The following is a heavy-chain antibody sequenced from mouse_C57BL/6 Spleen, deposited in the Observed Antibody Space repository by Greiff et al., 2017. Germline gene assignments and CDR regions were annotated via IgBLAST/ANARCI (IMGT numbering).Heavy chain of an antibody. CDR3: AREDYYGTADYYAMDY. J-gene: IGHJ4*01. V-gene: IGHV1-54*01. CDR1: GYAFTNYL. D-gene: IGHD1-2*01. Sequence: VKVVESGAELVRPGTSVKVSCKASGYAFTNYLIEWVKQRPGQGLEWIGVINPGSGGTNYNEKFKGKATLTADKSSSTAYMQLSSLTSEDSAVYFCAREDYYGTADYYAMDYWGQGTSVTVSS. CDR2: INPGSGGT.